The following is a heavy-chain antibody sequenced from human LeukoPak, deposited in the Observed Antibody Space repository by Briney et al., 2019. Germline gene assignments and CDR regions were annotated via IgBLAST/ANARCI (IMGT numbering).Heavy chain of an antibody. CDR1: GFTFSDYY. CDR3: ARDMIAAAATGYFDY. J-gene: IGHJ4*02. D-gene: IGHD6-13*01. Sequence: PGGSLRLSCATSGFTFSDYYMSWIRKAPGKGLEWVSYISSSSSYTNYADSVKGRFTISRDNAKNSLYLQMNSLRAEDTAVYYCARDMIAAAATGYFDYWGQGTLVSVSS. CDR2: ISSSSSYT. V-gene: IGHV3-11*06.